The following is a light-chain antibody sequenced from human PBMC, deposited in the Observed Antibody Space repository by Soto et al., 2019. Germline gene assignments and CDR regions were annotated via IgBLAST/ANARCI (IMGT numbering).Light chain of an antibody. V-gene: IGKV1-39*01. CDR2: AAS. CDR3: QQSYSTPLYT. Sequence: DIQMTQSPSSLSASVGDRVTITCRASQSISSYLNWYQQKPGKAPKLLIYAASSLQSGVPSRFSDSGSGTDFTLTISSLQPEDFATYYCQQSYSTPLYTFGQGTKLEIK. CDR1: QSISSY. J-gene: IGKJ2*01.